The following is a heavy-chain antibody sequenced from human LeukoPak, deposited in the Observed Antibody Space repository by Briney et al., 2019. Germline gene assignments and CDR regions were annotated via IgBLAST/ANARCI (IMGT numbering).Heavy chain of an antibody. CDR2: IKQDETEK. V-gene: IGHV3-7*03. J-gene: IGHJ3*02. D-gene: IGHD5-18*01. CDR1: GFAFSNFW. Sequence: GGSLRLSCTASGFAFSNFWMGWVRQAPGKGLEWVANIKQDETEKFYLGSVKGRFTISRDNAKNSLYLQMNSLRVEDTALYYCAKVVDTAMVQGAFDIWGQGTMVTVSS. CDR3: AKVVDTAMVQGAFDI.